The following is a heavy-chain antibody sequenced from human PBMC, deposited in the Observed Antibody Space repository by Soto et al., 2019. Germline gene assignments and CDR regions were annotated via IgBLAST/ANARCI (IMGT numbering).Heavy chain of an antibody. V-gene: IGHV1-18*01. D-gene: IGHD2-15*01. CDR3: AREPCSGGSCYSQGYAFDI. J-gene: IGHJ3*02. Sequence: QVQLVQSGAEVKKPGASVKVSCKASGYTFTSYGITWVRQDPGQGLEWMGWSSDYNGNRNYAQKLKGRVTMTTDTSTSTAYMELRSLRSDDTAVYYCAREPCSGGSCYSQGYAFDIWGQGTMVTVSS. CDR1: GYTFTSYG. CDR2: SSDYNGNR.